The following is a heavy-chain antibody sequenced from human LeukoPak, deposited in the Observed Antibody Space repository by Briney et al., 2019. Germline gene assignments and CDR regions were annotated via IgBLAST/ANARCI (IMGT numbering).Heavy chain of an antibody. CDR3: ARPYYYDSSGGSFDI. Sequence: GESLKISCKGSGYSLTRYWIGWVRQMPGKGLEWMGIIFLGDSDTTYSPSFQGQVTISADKSISTAYLQWSSLKASDTAMYYCARPYYYDSSGGSFDIWGQGTMVTVSS. V-gene: IGHV5-51*01. J-gene: IGHJ3*02. CDR2: IFLGDSDT. CDR1: GYSLTRYW. D-gene: IGHD3-22*01.